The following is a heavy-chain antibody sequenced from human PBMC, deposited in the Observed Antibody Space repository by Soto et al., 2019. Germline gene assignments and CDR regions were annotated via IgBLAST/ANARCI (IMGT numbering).Heavy chain of an antibody. CDR1: GFTFSVYA. J-gene: IGHJ4*02. D-gene: IGHD3-10*01. V-gene: IGHV3-23*01. CDR2: ISGSGDST. Sequence: EVRLLESGGGLVQPGGSLRLSCAASGFTFSVYAMSWVRQAPGKGLEWVSGISGSGDSTHYADSVKGRFTVSRDNSKSMLYLQTNRPRAEDTAIYYCAKALYGGFTYWGQGTLVTVSS. CDR3: AKALYGGFTY.